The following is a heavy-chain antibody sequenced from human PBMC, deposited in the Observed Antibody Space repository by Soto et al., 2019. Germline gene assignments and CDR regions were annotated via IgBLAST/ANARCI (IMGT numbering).Heavy chain of an antibody. Sequence: PSETLSLTCTVSGGSISSGGYYWSWIRQHPGKGLERIGYIYYSGSTYYNPSLKSRVTISVDTSKNQFSLKLSSVTAADTAVYYCSRGRLMGYFDYWGQGTLVTVSS. CDR2: IYYSGST. D-gene: IGHD2-8*01. V-gene: IGHV4-31*03. CDR1: GGSISSGGYY. CDR3: SRGRLMGYFDY. J-gene: IGHJ4*02.